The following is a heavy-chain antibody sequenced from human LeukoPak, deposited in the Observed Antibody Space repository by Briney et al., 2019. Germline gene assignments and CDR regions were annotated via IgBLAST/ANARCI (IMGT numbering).Heavy chain of an antibody. J-gene: IGHJ6*03. CDR1: GGSFSGYY. CDR3: ARGRTPGPIAAAPYYMDV. V-gene: IGHV4-34*01. D-gene: IGHD6-13*01. Sequence: SETLSLTCAVYGGSFSGYYWSWIRQPPGKGLEWIGEINHSGSTNYNPSLKSRVTISVDTSKNQFSLKLSSVTAADTAVYYCARGRTPGPIAAAPYYMDVWGKGTTVTVSS. CDR2: INHSGST.